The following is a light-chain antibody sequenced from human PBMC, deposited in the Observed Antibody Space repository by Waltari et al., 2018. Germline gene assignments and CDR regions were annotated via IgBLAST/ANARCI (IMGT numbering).Light chain of an antibody. CDR3: QQVYSTPNT. Sequence: DIVLTHSPDSLAVSLGERAHILRKSTQCVLYSSNNKNYLAWYQQKPGQPPKLLLYWASTRESGVPDRFSSSGSVTDFTLTISSRQAEDMAVYYFQQVYSTPNTFGEGTKVESK. CDR1: QCVLYSSNNKNY. CDR2: WAS. J-gene: IGKJ4*01. V-gene: IGKV4-1*01.